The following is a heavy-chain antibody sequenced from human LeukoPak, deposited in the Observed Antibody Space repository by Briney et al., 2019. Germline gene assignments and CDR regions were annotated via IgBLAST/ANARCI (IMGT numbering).Heavy chain of an antibody. J-gene: IGHJ5*02. CDR3: ARLSYSSSSCWFDP. CDR1: GGSISSGDYY. D-gene: IGHD6-6*01. V-gene: IGHV4-30-4*08. Sequence: ASQTLSLTCTVSGGSISSGDYYWSGIRQPPGKGVEWIVYIYYSGSTYYTPSLKSRVTISVDTSKNQFSLKLSSVTAADTAVYYCARLSYSSSSCWFDPWGQGTLVTVSS. CDR2: IYYSGST.